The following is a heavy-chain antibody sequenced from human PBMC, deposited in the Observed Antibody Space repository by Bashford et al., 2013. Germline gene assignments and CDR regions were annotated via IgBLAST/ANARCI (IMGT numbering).Heavy chain of an antibody. V-gene: IGHV3-48*03. Sequence: GSLRLSCAASGFTFSSYEMNWVRQAPGKGLEWVSYISSSGSTIYYADSVKGRFTISRDNAKNSLYLQMNSLRAEDTAVYYCAVLGMVRGVIDFDYVGPGNPGHRLL. J-gene: IGHJ4*02. CDR3: AVLGMVRGVIDFDY. D-gene: IGHD3-10*01. CDR1: GFTFSSYE. CDR2: ISSSGSTI.